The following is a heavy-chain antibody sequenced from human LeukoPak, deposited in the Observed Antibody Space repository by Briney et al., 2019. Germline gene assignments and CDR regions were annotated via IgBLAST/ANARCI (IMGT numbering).Heavy chain of an antibody. CDR1: GYTFTSYG. CDR2: ISGYTGNT. D-gene: IGHD6-13*01. CDR3: ARGYSSTWLDY. V-gene: IGHV1-18*01. Sequence: ASVKVSYKASGYTFTSYGITWVRQAPGQGLEWMGWISGYTGNTNYAQKLRGRVTMTPDTSTSTAYMELKSLRSDDTAVYYCARGYSSTWLDYWGQGTLVTVSS. J-gene: IGHJ4*02.